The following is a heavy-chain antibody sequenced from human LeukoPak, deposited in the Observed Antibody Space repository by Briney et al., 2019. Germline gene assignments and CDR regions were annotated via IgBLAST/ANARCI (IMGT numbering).Heavy chain of an antibody. CDR3: ARGSRYSYAPYYYYYLDV. V-gene: IGHV4-59*01. D-gene: IGHD5-18*01. J-gene: IGHJ6*03. Sequence: SETLSLTCTVSGGSISSYYWSWIRQPPGKGLEWIGYIYYSGSTNYNPSLKSRVTISVDTSKNQFSLKLSSVTAADTAVYYCARGSRYSYAPYYYYYLDVGGKGTTVTISS. CDR2: IYYSGST. CDR1: GGSISSYY.